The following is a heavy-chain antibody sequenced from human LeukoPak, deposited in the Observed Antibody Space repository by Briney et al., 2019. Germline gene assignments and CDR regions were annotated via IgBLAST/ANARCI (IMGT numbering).Heavy chain of an antibody. CDR3: ARADSSGYAYFDY. J-gene: IGHJ4*02. CDR2: IIPIFGTA. V-gene: IGHV1-69*13. Sequence: SVKVSCKASGGTFISYAISWVRQAPGQGLEWMGGIIPIFGTANYAQKFQGRVTITADESTSTAYMELSSLRSEDTAVYYCARADSSGYAYFDYWGQGTLVTVSS. CDR1: GGTFISYA. D-gene: IGHD3-22*01.